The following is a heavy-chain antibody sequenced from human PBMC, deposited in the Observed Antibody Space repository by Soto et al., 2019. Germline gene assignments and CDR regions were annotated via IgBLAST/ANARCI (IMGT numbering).Heavy chain of an antibody. CDR1: GFKFSNDA. D-gene: IGHD3-10*01. CDR3: AKRFFGSGSPPGAFDV. V-gene: IGHV3-23*05. CDR2: ITSSGNGT. J-gene: IGHJ3*01. Sequence: PGGSLRLSCAASGFKFSNDAMSWVRQAPGKGPEWVSFITSSGNGTYYADSVKARFTISRDTSKNTLYVQMNNLRAEDTAKYYCAKRFFGSGSPPGAFDVWGPGTMVTVSS.